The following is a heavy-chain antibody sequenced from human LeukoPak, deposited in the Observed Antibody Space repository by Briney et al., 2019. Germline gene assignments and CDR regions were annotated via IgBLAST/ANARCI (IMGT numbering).Heavy chain of an antibody. CDR3: AKAARSGDPRVPGAFDI. V-gene: IGHV3-23*01. CDR1: GFTFSSYA. J-gene: IGHJ3*02. D-gene: IGHD5-18*01. CDR2: ISGSGGST. Sequence: GGSLRLSCAASGFTFSSYAMSWARQAPGKGLEWVSAISGSGGSTYYADSVKGRFTISRDNSKNTLYLQMNSLRAEDTAVYYCAKAARSGDPRVPGAFDIWGQGTMVTVSS.